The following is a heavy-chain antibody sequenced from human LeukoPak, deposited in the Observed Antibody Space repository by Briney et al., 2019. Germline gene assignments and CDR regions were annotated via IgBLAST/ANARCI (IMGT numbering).Heavy chain of an antibody. CDR2: IYYSGST. CDR3: ARNPPGSYYSFDY. D-gene: IGHD3-10*01. CDR1: GGSISSYY. J-gene: IGHJ4*02. V-gene: IGHV4-59*01. Sequence: SETLSLTSTVSGGSISSYYWSWIRQPPGKGLEWIGYIYYSGSTNYNPSLKSRVTISVVTSKNQFSLKLSSVTAADTAVYYCARNPPGSYYSFDYWGQGTLVTVSS.